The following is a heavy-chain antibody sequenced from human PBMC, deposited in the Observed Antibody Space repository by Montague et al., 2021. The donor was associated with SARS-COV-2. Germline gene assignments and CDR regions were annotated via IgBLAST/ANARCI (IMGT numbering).Heavy chain of an antibody. CDR1: GDSVPSNIAT. V-gene: IGHV6-1*01. D-gene: IGHD2-2*01. J-gene: IGHJ4*02. Sequence: CASSGDSVPSNIATWNWIRQSPSRGLEWLGRTYYRSKWYNDYAESVKSRITIDPDTSKHQFSLHLNSVTPEDTAVYYCARIPVGSKYYFDFWGQGTLVTVSS. CDR3: ARIPVGSKYYFDF. CDR2: TYYRSKWYN.